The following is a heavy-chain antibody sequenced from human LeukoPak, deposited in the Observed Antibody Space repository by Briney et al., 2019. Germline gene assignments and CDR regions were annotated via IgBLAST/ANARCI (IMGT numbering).Heavy chain of an antibody. V-gene: IGHV1-2*04. D-gene: IGHD6-6*01. CDR2: INPNSGGT. CDR3: ARDQCSDSSCPFFDY. Sequence: VASVKVSCKASGYTFNGYYIHWLRQAPGQGLEWMGWINPNSGGTNYAQKFQGCVTMTGDSSISTAYMELGRLTSDDTAVYFCARDQCSDSSCPFFDYWGQGTLVTVSS. J-gene: IGHJ4*02. CDR1: GYTFNGYY.